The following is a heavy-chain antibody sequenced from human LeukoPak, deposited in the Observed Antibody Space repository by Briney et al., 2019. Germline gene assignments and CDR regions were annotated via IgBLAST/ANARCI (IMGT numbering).Heavy chain of an antibody. CDR2: IIPIFGTA. V-gene: IGHV1-69*05. J-gene: IGHJ4*02. CDR1: GGTFSSYA. CDR3: ARDPPAMVREGPDY. D-gene: IGHD3-10*01. Sequence: SVTVSCKSSGGTFSSYAISCVRKAPVQRLEWMGGIIPIFGTANYAQKFQGRVTITTDESTSTAYMELSSLRSEDTAVYYCARDPPAMVREGPDYWGQGTLVTVSS.